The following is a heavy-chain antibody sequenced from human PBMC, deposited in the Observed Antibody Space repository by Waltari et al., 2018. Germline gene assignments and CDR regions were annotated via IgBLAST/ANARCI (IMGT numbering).Heavy chain of an antibody. J-gene: IGHJ4*02. CDR3: ARGHYDCWSEFDY. CDR1: GFTFSSYS. CDR2: ISSSSRTI. D-gene: IGHD3-3*01. V-gene: IGHV3-48*04. Sequence: EVQLVESGGGLVQPGGSLRLSCAASGFTFSSYSMNWVRQAPGKGLEWVSYISSSSRTIYYADAVKGRFTISRDNAKNSLYLQMNSLRAEDTAVYYCARGHYDCWSEFDYWGQGTLVTVSS.